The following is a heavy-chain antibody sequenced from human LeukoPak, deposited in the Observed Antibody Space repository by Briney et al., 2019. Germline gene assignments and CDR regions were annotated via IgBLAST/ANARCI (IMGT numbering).Heavy chain of an antibody. CDR2: INPSGGST. CDR3: ARGWTGDY. D-gene: IGHD1-14*01. V-gene: IGHV1-46*01. Sequence: ASVKVSCKVSGYTLTELSMHWVRQAPGQGLEWMGIINPSGGSTSYAQKFQGRVTMTRDTSTSTVYMELSSLRSEDTAVYYCARGWTGDYRGQGTLVTVSS. CDR1: GYTLTELS. J-gene: IGHJ4*02.